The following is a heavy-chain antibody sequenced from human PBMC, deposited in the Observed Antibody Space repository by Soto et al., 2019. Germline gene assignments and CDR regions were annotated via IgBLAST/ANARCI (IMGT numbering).Heavy chain of an antibody. CDR1: GFTFSNAW. J-gene: IGHJ4*02. CDR2: IKSKTDGGTT. D-gene: IGHD3-3*01. V-gene: IGHV3-15*07. CDR3: TTVTYVLEWLPFDY. Sequence: GGSLRLSCAASGFTFSNAWMNWVRQAPGKGLEWVGRIKSKTDGGTTDYAAPVKGRFTISRDDSKNTLYLQMNSLKTEDTAVYYCTTVTYVLEWLPFDYGGQGTLVTVSS.